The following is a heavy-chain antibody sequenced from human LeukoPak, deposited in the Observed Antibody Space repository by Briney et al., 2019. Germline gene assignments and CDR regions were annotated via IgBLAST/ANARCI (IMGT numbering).Heavy chain of an antibody. Sequence: ASVKVSCKASGYTFTGYYMHWVRQAPGQGLEWMGWINPNSGGTNYAQKFQGRVTMTRDTSISTAYMELSGLRSDDTAVYYCARSIVGATTHWGQGTLVTVSS. V-gene: IGHV1-2*02. CDR1: GYTFTGYY. D-gene: IGHD1-26*01. CDR3: ARSIVGATTH. J-gene: IGHJ4*02. CDR2: INPNSGGT.